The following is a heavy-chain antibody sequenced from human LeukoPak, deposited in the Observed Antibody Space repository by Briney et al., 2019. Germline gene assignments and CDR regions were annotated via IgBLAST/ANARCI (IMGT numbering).Heavy chain of an antibody. CDR3: ASPTWGSEYYYYGMDV. V-gene: IGHV1-46*01. D-gene: IGHD3-16*01. CDR2: INPSGGST. CDR1: GYTFTSYY. Sequence: ASVKVSCKASGYTFTSYYMHWVRQAPGQGLEWMGIINPSGGSTSYAQKFQGRVTMTRDTSTSTVYMELSSLRSEDTAVYYCASPTWGSEYYYYGMDVWGQGTTVTVSS. J-gene: IGHJ6*02.